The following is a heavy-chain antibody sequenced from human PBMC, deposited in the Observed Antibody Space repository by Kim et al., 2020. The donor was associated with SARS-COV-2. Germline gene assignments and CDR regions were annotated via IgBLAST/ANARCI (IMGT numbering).Heavy chain of an antibody. J-gene: IGHJ4*02. D-gene: IGHD6-13*01. CDR2: IYYSGST. CDR3: ASQGIAAAGRFDY. CDR1: GGSISSYY. Sequence: SETLSLTCTVSGGSISSYYWSWIRQPPGKGLEWIGYIYYSGSTNYNPSLKSRVTISVDTSKNQFSLKLSSVTAADTAVYYCASQGIAAAGRFDYWGQGTLVTVSS. V-gene: IGHV4-59*08.